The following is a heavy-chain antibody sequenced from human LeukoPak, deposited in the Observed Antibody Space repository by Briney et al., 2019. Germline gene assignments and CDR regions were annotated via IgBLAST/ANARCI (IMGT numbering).Heavy chain of an antibody. CDR2: IIPIFGRA. CDR1: GGTFISYA. V-gene: IGHV1-69*05. D-gene: IGHD2-8*01. J-gene: IGHJ4*02. CDR3: ARGNTKHCTNGVCYPEDFDY. Sequence: SVKVSFKASGGTFISYAISWVRQAPGQGREWRGGIIPIFGRANYAQKFQGRGTITTDESTSTAYMELSSLRSEDTAVYYCARGNTKHCTNGVCYPEDFDYWGQGTLVTVSS.